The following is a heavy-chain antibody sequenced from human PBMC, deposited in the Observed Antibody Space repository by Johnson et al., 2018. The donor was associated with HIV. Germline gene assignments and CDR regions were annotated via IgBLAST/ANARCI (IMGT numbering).Heavy chain of an antibody. V-gene: IGHV3-49*03. J-gene: IGHJ3*02. CDR1: GFTFSSYA. CDR3: TRDRYRIAPRAFDI. Sequence: MLLVESGGGVVQPGRSLRLSCAASGFTFSSYAMSWFRQAPGKGLEWVGFIRGYTFGGTTEYAASVKGKFTISRDDFKSIAYLQMNSLKTEDTAVYYCTRDRYRIAPRAFDIWGQGTKVTVSS. CDR2: IRGYTFGGTT. D-gene: IGHD6-13*01.